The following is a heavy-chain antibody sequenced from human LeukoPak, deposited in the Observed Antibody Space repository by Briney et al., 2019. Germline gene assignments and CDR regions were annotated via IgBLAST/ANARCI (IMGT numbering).Heavy chain of an antibody. CDR2: INHSGST. CDR3: ARGRLLITGTTRYYGMDV. CDR1: SGSFSGYY. Sequence: PSETLSLTCAVYSGSFSGYYWSWIRQPPGKGLEWIGEINHSGSTNYNPSLKSRVTISVDTSKNQLSLKLSSVTAADTAVYYCARGRLLITGTTRYYGMDVWGQGTTVTVSS. D-gene: IGHD1-7*01. J-gene: IGHJ6*02. V-gene: IGHV4-34*01.